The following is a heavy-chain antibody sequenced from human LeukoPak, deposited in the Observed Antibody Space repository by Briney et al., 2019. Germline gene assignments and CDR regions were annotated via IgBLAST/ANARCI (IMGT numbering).Heavy chain of an antibody. V-gene: IGHV4-34*01. CDR2: MNPSGST. J-gene: IGHJ6*03. CDR3: ARGRQDVTMIVVVMTAVSYYLDV. CDR1: GGSFSGYY. Sequence: SETLSLTCAVYGGSFSGYYWTWIRQTPEKGLEWIGEMNPSGSTSYNPSLKSRVTISVDTSKNQFSLKLSSVTAADTAVYYCARGRQDVTMIVVVMTAVSYYLDVWGEGTTVTVS. D-gene: IGHD3-22*01.